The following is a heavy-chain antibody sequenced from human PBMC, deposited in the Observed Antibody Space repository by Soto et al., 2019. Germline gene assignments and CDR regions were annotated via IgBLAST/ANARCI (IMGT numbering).Heavy chain of an antibody. CDR3: ARGRFILASWFDP. Sequence: QVQLQESGPGLVKPSQTLSLTCTVSGGSISSGDYYWSWIRQPPGKGLEWIGYIYYSGSTYYNPSLKSRVTISVDTSKTQFSLKLSSVTAADTAVYYCARGRFILASWFDPWGQGTLVTVSS. CDR1: GGSISSGDYY. J-gene: IGHJ5*02. D-gene: IGHD2-21*01. V-gene: IGHV4-30-4*01. CDR2: IYYSGST.